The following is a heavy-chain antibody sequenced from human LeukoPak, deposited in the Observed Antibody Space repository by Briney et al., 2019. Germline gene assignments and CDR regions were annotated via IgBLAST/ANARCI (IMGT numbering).Heavy chain of an antibody. CDR1: GYTFTGYY. J-gene: IGHJ4*02. V-gene: IGHV1-69*13. CDR3: ARVSPQGGNFDY. D-gene: IGHD2-15*01. Sequence: ASVKVSCTASGYTFTGYYMHWVRQAPGQGLEWMGGIIPIFGTANYAQKFQGRVTITADESTSTAYMELSSLRSEDTAVYYCARVSPQGGNFDYWGQGTLVTVSS. CDR2: IIPIFGTA.